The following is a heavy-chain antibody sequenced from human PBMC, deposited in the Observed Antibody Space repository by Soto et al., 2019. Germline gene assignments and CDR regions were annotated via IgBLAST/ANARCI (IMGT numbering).Heavy chain of an antibody. CDR2: IYYSGST. V-gene: IGHV4-39*07. CDR1: GGSISSTFYY. D-gene: IGHD6-13*01. CDR3: ARYRREAVAGYTLDN. Sequence: SETLSLTCTVSGGSISSTFYYWVWIRQPPGKGLEWIGSIYYSGSTSYNPSHNPSLKSRLTIPVDTSNRQFSLKLTSVTAADTAVYYCARYRREAVAGYTLDNWGQGILVTSPQ. J-gene: IGHJ4*01.